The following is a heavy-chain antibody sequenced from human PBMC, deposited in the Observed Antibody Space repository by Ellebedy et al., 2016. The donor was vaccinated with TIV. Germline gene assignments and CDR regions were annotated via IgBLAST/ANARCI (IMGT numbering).Heavy chain of an antibody. J-gene: IGHJ3*02. D-gene: IGHD1-26*01. Sequence: GGSLRLSCAASGFTFSSYSMNWVRQAPGKGLEWVSSISSSSSYIYYADSVKGQLTISRDNAKNSLYLQMNSLRAEDTAVYYCANWDYSGSYSLLDAFDIWGQGTMVTVSS. CDR1: GFTFSSYS. CDR3: ANWDYSGSYSLLDAFDI. V-gene: IGHV3-21*01. CDR2: ISSSSSYI.